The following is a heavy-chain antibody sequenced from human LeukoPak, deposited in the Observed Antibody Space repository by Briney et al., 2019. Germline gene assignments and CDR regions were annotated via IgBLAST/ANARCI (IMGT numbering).Heavy chain of an antibody. CDR2: IWYDGSNK. D-gene: IGHD6-13*01. CDR3: AKDWGSTRWYYFDY. J-gene: IGHJ4*02. Sequence: GGXXRLSCAASGFTFSSYGMHWVRQAPGKGLEGVAFIWYDGSNKYYADSVKGRFTISRDNSKNTLYLQMHRLRAADTTVYYCAKDWGSTRWYYFDYWGQGTLVTVSS. V-gene: IGHV3-30*02. CDR1: GFTFSSYG.